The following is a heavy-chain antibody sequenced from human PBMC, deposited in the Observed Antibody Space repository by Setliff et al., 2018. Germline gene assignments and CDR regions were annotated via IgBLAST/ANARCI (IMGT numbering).Heavy chain of an antibody. J-gene: IGHJ2*01. CDR3: ARTIPRREMATILGYFDL. CDR2: IYYSGST. V-gene: IGHV4-31*01. Sequence: PSETLSLTCAVYGGSFSGYYWSWIRQHPGKGLEWIGYIYYSGSTYYNPSLKSLVTISVDTSKNQFSLKLSSVTAADTAVYYCARTIPRREMATILGYFDLWGRGTLVTVSS. CDR1: GGSFSGYY. D-gene: IGHD5-12*01.